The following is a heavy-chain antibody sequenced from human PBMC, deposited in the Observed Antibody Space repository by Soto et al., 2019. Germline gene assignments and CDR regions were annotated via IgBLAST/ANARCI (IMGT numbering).Heavy chain of an antibody. CDR2: IDRDGYSS. CDR1: GYSFSHYW. J-gene: IGHJ4*02. CDR3: ARQTIGTVTPDQ. V-gene: IGHV3-74*01. Sequence: DVQLVESGGGVVEPGGSLRLSCVGSGYSFSHYWMHWVRQSQGGGLVWVSRIDRDGYSSTYAEPMKGRFTISRDNAKNTMYLQINSLRVDDTAVYYCARQTIGTVTPDQWGQGPRVTVSS. D-gene: IGHD4-17*01.